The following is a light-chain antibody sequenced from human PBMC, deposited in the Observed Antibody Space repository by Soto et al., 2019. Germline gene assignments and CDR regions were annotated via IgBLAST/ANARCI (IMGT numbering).Light chain of an antibody. Sequence: DIQLTQSPSFLSASVGDRVTITCRASQGISSYLAWYQQKPGKAPKLLIYAASTLQSGVPSRFSGSGSGTEFTLTISSLQPEHFATYYCQQLNSYPFLTFSGGTKVEIK. CDR3: QQLNSYPFLT. CDR1: QGISSY. J-gene: IGKJ4*01. V-gene: IGKV1-9*01. CDR2: AAS.